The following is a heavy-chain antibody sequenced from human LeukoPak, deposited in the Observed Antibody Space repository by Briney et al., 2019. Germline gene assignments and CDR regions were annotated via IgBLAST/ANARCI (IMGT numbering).Heavy chain of an antibody. CDR1: GYTFTSYD. CDR3: ARDPHPSYGQYLVDY. J-gene: IGHJ4*02. CDR2: IIPIFGTA. D-gene: IGHD5-18*01. V-gene: IGHV1-69*05. Sequence: ASVKVPCKASGYTFTSYDINWVRQATGQGLEWMGRIIPIFGTANYAQKFQGRVTITTDESTSTAYMELSSLRSEDTAVYYCARDPHPSYGQYLVDYWGQGTLVTVSS.